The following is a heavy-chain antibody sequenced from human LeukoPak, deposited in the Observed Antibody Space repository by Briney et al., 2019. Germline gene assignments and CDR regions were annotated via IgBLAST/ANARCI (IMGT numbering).Heavy chain of an antibody. J-gene: IGHJ5*02. CDR2: IYTSGST. CDR3: ARGASKLELRARGNWFDP. Sequence: PSQTLSLTCTVSGGSISSGSYYWSWIRQPAGKGLEWIGRIYTSGSTNYNPSLKSRVTISVDTSKNQFSLKLSSVTAADTAVYYCARGASKLELRARGNWFDPWGQGTLVTVSS. D-gene: IGHD1-7*01. CDR1: GGSISSGSYY. V-gene: IGHV4-61*02.